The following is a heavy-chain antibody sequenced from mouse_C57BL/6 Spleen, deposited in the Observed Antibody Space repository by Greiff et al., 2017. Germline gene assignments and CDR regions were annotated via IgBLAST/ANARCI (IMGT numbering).Heavy chain of an antibody. J-gene: IGHJ2*01. V-gene: IGHV1-52*01. D-gene: IGHD2-4*01. CDR3: ARGDSMMTTYYLDY. CDR1: GYTFTSYW. CDR2: IDPSDSET. Sequence: QVQLQQPGAELVRPGSSVKLSCKASGYTFTSYWMHWVKQRPIQGLEWIGNIDPSDSETHYNQKFKDKATLSVDKSSSTAYMQLSSLTSEDSAVYYGARGDSMMTTYYLDYWGQGTTLTVSS.